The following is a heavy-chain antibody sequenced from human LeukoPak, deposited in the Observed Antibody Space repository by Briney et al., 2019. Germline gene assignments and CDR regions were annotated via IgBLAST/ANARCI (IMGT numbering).Heavy chain of an antibody. V-gene: IGHV4-34*01. CDR1: GGSFSGYY. Sequence: SETLSLTCAVYGGSFSGYYWSWIRQPPGKGLEWIGEINHSGSTNYNPSLKSRVTISVDTSKNQFSLKLSSVTAADTAVYFCAREYSMSSTAFDIWGQGTMVTVSS. CDR3: AREYSMSSTAFDI. CDR2: INHSGST. D-gene: IGHD6-6*01. J-gene: IGHJ3*02.